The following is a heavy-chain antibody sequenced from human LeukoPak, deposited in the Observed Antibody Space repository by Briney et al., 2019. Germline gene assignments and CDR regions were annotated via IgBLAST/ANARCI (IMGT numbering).Heavy chain of an antibody. Sequence: SETLSLTCTVSGGSISSYYWSWIRQPPGKGLEWIGYIYYSGSTNYNPSLKSRVTMSVDTSKNQFSLKLSSVTAADTAVYYCARDRLITWFGELYYYMDVWGKGTTVTISS. D-gene: IGHD3-10*01. V-gene: IGHV4-59*12. J-gene: IGHJ6*03. CDR2: IYYSGST. CDR3: ARDRLITWFGELYYYMDV. CDR1: GGSISSYY.